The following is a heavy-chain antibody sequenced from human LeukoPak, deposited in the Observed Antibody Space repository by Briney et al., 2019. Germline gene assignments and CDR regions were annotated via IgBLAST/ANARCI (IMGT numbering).Heavy chain of an antibody. Sequence: GGSLRLSCAASGFTFSSYAMSWVRQAPGKGLEWVSAISTSGDRTYYADSVKGRFTISRDSSKNTLCMQMNSLRAEDTAVYYCAKDYLGSSYAFDVWGQGTMVTVSS. CDR1: GFTFSSYA. CDR2: ISTSGDRT. CDR3: AKDYLGSSYAFDV. V-gene: IGHV3-23*01. J-gene: IGHJ3*01. D-gene: IGHD6-13*01.